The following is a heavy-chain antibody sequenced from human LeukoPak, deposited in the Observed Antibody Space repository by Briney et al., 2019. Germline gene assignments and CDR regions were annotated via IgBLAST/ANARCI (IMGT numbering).Heavy chain of an antibody. Sequence: SETLSLTCAVYGGSFSGYYWSWIRQPPGKGLEWIGEINHSGSTNYNPSLKSRVTISVDTSKNQFSLKLSSVTAADTAVYYCARRRITMVRGVPTYYFDYWGQGTLVTVSS. CDR2: INHSGST. D-gene: IGHD3-10*01. J-gene: IGHJ4*02. CDR1: GGSFSGYY. CDR3: ARRRITMVRGVPTYYFDY. V-gene: IGHV4-34*01.